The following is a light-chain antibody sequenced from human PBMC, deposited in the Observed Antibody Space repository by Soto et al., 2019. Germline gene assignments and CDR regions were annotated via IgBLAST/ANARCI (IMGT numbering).Light chain of an antibody. V-gene: IGKV3-15*01. CDR1: QSVSSN. Sequence: EIVMTQSPGTLSVSPGERATLSCRTSQSVSSNLAWYQQKPGQGPRILIYGASTRATGIPARFSGSGSGTEFTLTISSLQSEDFAVYYCQQYNNWPLTFGGGTKVEIK. CDR3: QQYNNWPLT. CDR2: GAS. J-gene: IGKJ4*01.